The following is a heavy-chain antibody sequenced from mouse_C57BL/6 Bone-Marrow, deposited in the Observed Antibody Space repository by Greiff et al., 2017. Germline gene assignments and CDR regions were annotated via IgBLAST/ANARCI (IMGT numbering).Heavy chain of an antibody. CDR1: GYTFTSYW. V-gene: IGHV1-7*01. D-gene: IGHD2-3*01. Sequence: QVQLQQSGAELAKPGASVKLSCKASGYTFTSYWMHWVKQRPGQGREWIGYINPSSGYTKYNQKFKDKATLTADKSSSTAYMQLSSLTYEDSAVYYCARSGDGYYWYFDVWGTGTTVTVSS. CDR3: ARSGDGYYWYFDV. CDR2: INPSSGYT. J-gene: IGHJ1*03.